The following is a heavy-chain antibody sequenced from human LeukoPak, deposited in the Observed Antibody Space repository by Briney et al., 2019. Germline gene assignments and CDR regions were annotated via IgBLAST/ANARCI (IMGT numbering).Heavy chain of an antibody. CDR2: IYYSGST. D-gene: IGHD2-15*01. J-gene: IGHJ5*02. V-gene: IGHV4-31*03. Sequence: PSETLSLTCTVSGGSISSGGYYWSWIRQHPGKGLEWIGYIYYSGSTYYNPSLKSRVTISVDTSKNQFSLKLSSVTAADTAVYYCAAQDVNWFDPWGQETLVTVSS. CDR1: GGSISSGGYY. CDR3: AAQDVNWFDP.